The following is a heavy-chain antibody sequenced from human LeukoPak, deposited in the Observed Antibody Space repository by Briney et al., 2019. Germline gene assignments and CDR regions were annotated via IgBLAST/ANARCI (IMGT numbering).Heavy chain of an antibody. D-gene: IGHD1-26*01. CDR1: GGSISSYY. CDR2: IYYSGST. Sequence: SETLSLTCTVSGGSISSYYWSWIRQPPGKGLEWIGYIYYSGSTNYNPSLKSRVTISVDTSKNQFSLKLSSVTAADTAVYYCARHSGSLGAFDIWGQGTMVTVSS. V-gene: IGHV4-59*08. J-gene: IGHJ3*02. CDR3: ARHSGSLGAFDI.